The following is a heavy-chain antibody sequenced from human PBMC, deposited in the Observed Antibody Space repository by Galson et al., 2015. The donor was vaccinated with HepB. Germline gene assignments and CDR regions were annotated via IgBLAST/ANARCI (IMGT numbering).Heavy chain of an antibody. CDR1: GFTFSSYS. D-gene: IGHD4-11*01. V-gene: IGHV3-21*01. CDR2: ISSSSSYI. CDR3: ARAIIGYSNYKFYYYYMDV. Sequence: SLRLSCAASGFTFSSYSMNWVRQAPGKGLEWVSSISSSSSYIYYADSVKGRFTTSRDNAKNSLYLQMNSLRAEDTAVYYCARAIIGYSNYKFYYYYMDVWGKGTTVTVSS. J-gene: IGHJ6*03.